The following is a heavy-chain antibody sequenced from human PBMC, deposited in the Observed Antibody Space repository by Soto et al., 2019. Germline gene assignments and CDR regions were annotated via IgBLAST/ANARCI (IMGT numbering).Heavy chain of an antibody. D-gene: IGHD3-10*01. J-gene: IGHJ6*02. V-gene: IGHV1-69*13. CDR2: IIPIFGTA. CDR3: ARGGVLLWSSMDV. Sequence: SVKVSCKASGGTFSSYAISWVRQAPGQGLEWMGGIIPIFGTANYAQKFQGRVTITADEPTSTAYMELSSLRSEDTAVYYCARGGVLLWSSMDVWGQGTTVTVSS. CDR1: GGTFSSYA.